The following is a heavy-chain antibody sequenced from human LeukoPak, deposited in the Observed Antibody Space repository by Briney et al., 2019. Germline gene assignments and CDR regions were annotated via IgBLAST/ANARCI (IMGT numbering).Heavy chain of an antibody. D-gene: IGHD5-24*01. CDR1: GGPFRNYA. Sequence: GASVKVSCKASGGPFRNYAISWVRQAPGQGLEWMGGFLPLLGAPNYSHKFQDRLTITADESTTTAYMELSSLTSEDTAVYYCARENGQGCNSELWGQGTLVTVSS. V-gene: IGHV1-69*13. CDR2: FLPLLGAP. CDR3: ARENGQGCNSEL. J-gene: IGHJ4*02.